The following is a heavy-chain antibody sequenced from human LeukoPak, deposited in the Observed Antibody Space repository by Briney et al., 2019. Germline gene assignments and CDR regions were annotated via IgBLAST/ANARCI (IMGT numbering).Heavy chain of an antibody. CDR3: ARDYGGNNWFDP. CDR1: GGSISSGGYY. V-gene: IGHV4-31*03. J-gene: IGHJ5*02. Sequence: SQSLSLTCTVSGGSISSGGYYCGWIRHHPRKGMEWIGYIYYSGSTYYNPSLKSRVTISVDTSKNQFSLKLSSVTAADTAVYSCARDYGGNNWFDPWGQGTLVTVSS. D-gene: IGHD4-23*01. CDR2: IYYSGST.